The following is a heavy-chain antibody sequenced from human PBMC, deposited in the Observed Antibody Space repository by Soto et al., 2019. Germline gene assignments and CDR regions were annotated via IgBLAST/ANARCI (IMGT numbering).Heavy chain of an antibody. CDR1: GGTFSSYA. D-gene: IGHD3-3*01. J-gene: IGHJ5*02. CDR3: ARVVRGVGVGNFFGWFDP. CDR2: IIPIYGRA. V-gene: IGHV1-69*13. Sequence: SVKVSCKASGGTFSSYAISWVRQAPGQGLEWMGGIIPIYGRASYEQNFQGRVTITADESTSTAYMEMSSLRPEDTAVYYCARVVRGVGVGNFFGWFDPWGQGTLVTVSS.